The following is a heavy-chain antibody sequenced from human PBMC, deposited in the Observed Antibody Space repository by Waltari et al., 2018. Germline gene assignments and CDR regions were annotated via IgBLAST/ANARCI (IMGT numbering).Heavy chain of an antibody. CDR2: ISSSSSYI. CDR3: ARGYMTTVTTLGY. D-gene: IGHD4-17*01. V-gene: IGHV3-21*01. Sequence: EVQLVESGGGLVKPGGSLRLSCAACGFTFSTYSMTWVRRAPGKGLEWVSSISSSSSYIYYADSVKGRFTISRDNAKNSLYLQMNSLRAEDTAVYYCARGYMTTVTTLGYWGQGTLVTVSS. CDR1: GFTFSTYS. J-gene: IGHJ4*02.